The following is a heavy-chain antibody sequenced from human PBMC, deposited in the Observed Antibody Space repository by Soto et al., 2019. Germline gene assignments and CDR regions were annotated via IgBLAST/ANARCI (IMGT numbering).Heavy chain of an antibody. J-gene: IGHJ6*02. CDR2: IIPIFGTA. V-gene: IGHV1-69*13. CDR1: GGTFSIYA. D-gene: IGHD1-20*01. Sequence: SVKVSCKASGGTFSIYAISCVLQSPLQGLEWMGGIIPIFGTANYAQKFQGRVTITADESTSTAYMELSSLRSEDTAVYYCARVPGYNWNYYGMDVWGQGTTVTVSS. CDR3: ARVPGYNWNYYGMDV.